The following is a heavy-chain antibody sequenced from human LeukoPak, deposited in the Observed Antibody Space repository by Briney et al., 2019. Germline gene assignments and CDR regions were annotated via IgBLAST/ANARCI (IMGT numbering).Heavy chain of an antibody. CDR3: ARSYYDFWSGYSRGWFDP. Sequence: PSETLSLTCAVYGGSFSGYYWSWIRQPPGKGLEWIGEINHSGSTNYNPSLKSRVTISVDTSKNQFSLKLSSVTAADTAVYYCARSYYDFWSGYSRGWFDPWGQGTLVTVSS. CDR1: GGSFSGYY. D-gene: IGHD3-3*01. J-gene: IGHJ5*02. CDR2: INHSGST. V-gene: IGHV4-34*01.